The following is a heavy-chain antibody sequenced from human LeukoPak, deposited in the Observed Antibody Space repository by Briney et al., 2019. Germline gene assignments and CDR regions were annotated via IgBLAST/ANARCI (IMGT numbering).Heavy chain of an antibody. V-gene: IGHV4-59*01. J-gene: IGHJ2*01. CDR1: GGSISGYY. Sequence: SETLSLTCTVSGGSISGYYWSWLRQPPGKGLEWIGYIYHNAFTHYNTSLRSRVTISVDTSRNQFSLKLTSATAADTAIYYCARDQRCSRYDGGCDQWYFDLWGRGTLVTVSS. CDR2: IYHNAFT. CDR3: ARDQRCSRYDGGCDQWYFDL. D-gene: IGHD5-12*01.